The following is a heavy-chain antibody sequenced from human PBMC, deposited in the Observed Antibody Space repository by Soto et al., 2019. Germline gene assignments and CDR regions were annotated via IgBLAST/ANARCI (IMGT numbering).Heavy chain of an antibody. V-gene: IGHV3-33*01. CDR1: GFTFSSYG. CDR3: ARDLHSPRFSSSWYYGMDV. D-gene: IGHD6-13*01. Sequence: QVQLVESGGGVVQPGRSLRLSCAASGFTFSSYGMHWVRQAPGKGLEWVAVIWYDGSNKYYADSVKGRFTISRDNSKNTLYLQMNRLRAEDTAVYYCARDLHSPRFSSSWYYGMDVWGQGTTVTVSS. J-gene: IGHJ6*02. CDR2: IWYDGSNK.